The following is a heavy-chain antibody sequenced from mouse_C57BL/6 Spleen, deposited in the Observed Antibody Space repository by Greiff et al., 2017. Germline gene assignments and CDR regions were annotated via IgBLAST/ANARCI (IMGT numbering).Heavy chain of an antibody. V-gene: IGHV1-50*01. CDR1: GYTFTSYW. J-gene: IGHJ1*03. D-gene: IGHD1-1*01. CDR3: VLYCGSSYWYFDV. Sequence: QVQLQQPGAELVKPGASVKLSCKASGYTFTSYWMQWVKQRPGQGLEWIGEIDPSDSYTNYNQKFKGKATLTVDTSSSTAYMQLSSLTSEDSAVYYCVLYCGSSYWYFDVGGTGTTVTVSS. CDR2: IDPSDSYT.